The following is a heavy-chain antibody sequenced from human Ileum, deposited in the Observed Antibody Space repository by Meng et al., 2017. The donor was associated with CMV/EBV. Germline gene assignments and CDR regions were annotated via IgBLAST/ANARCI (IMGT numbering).Heavy chain of an antibody. CDR3: RRGRIGDI. Sequence: ASVKVSCKASGDTITSQDVNWVRQATGQGLEWMGWINRNSGRTGYAPNFRDRVTMTWNTSINAAYMELSSLRLEDTAVYYCRRGRIGDIWGQGTRVTVSS. J-gene: IGHJ3*02. CDR1: GDTITSQD. CDR2: INRNSGRT. D-gene: IGHD2/OR15-2a*01. V-gene: IGHV1-8*01.